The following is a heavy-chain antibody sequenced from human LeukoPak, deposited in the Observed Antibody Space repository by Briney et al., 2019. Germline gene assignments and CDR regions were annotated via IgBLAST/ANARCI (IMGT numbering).Heavy chain of an antibody. J-gene: IGHJ4*02. CDR1: GGSVSAANYY. V-gene: IGHV4-39*02. CDR3: ASLRVPGDFDF. Sequence: PETLSLTCAVSGGSVSAANYYWAWIRQPPGKGLEWIGNIYHRGDAYYNTSLRSRATLYIDTSTHHFSLRLNSVTATDTAVYYCASLRVPGDFDFWGQGALVTVSS. CDR2: IYHRGDA. D-gene: IGHD2-8*02.